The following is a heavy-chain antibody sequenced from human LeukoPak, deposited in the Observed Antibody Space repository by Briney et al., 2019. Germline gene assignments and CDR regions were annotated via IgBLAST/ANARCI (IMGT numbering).Heavy chain of an antibody. Sequence: KPSETLSLTCTVSGGSISSYYWSWIRQPPGKGLEWIGEINHSGSTNYNPSLKSRVTISVDTSKNQFSLKLSSVTAADTAVYYCASYDYGDYAPSDWGQGTLVTVSS. J-gene: IGHJ4*02. CDR2: INHSGST. D-gene: IGHD4-17*01. CDR3: ASYDYGDYAPSD. V-gene: IGHV4-34*01. CDR1: GGSISSYY.